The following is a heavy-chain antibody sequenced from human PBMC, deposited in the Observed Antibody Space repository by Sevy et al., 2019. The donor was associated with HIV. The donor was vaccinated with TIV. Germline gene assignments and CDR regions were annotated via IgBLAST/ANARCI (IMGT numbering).Heavy chain of an antibody. D-gene: IGHD2-15*01. CDR3: AREDIVLGEGNYYGMDV. CDR1: EFTVSSNY. CDR2: IYSGGST. V-gene: IGHV3-53*01. J-gene: IGHJ6*02. Sequence: GGSLRLSCAASEFTVSSNYMSWVRQAPGKGLEWVSVIYSGGSTYYADSVKGRFTISRDNSQNTVYLQMNSLSAEDTAVYYCAREDIVLGEGNYYGMDVWGQGTTVTVSS.